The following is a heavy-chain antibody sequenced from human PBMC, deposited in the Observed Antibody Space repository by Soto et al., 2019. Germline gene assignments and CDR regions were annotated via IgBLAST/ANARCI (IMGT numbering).Heavy chain of an antibody. CDR3: ARAKRVTFVGVIVPTPDY. D-gene: IGHD3-16*02. J-gene: IGHJ4*02. V-gene: IGHV4-34*01. CDR2: INHSGSS. CDR1: GGSFSGYY. Sequence: QVQLQQWGAGLLKPSETLSLTCAVYGGSFSGYYWSWIRQPPGKGLEWIGEINHSGSSNYNPSLKSRLPISVDTSKSQCSLKLSSVTAADTAVYYCARAKRVTFVGVIVPTPDYWGQGTLVTVSS.